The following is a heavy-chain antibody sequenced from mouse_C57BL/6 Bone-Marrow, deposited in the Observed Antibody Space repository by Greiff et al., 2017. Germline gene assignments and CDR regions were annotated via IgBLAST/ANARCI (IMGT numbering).Heavy chain of an antibody. V-gene: IGHV1-80*01. CDR3: ARGLRSFAY. CDR1: GYAFSSYW. J-gene: IGHJ3*01. CDR2: LYPGDGDP. Sequence: QVQLQQSGAELVKPGASVKISCKASGYAFSSYWMHWVKQRPGKGLEWIGQLYPGDGDPNYNGKFKGKATLTADKSSSTAYMQLSSLTSEDSAVYFCARGLRSFAYWGQGTLVTVSA. D-gene: IGHD1-1*01.